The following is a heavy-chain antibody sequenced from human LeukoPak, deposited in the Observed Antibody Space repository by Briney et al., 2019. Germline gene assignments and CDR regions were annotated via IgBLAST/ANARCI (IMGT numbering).Heavy chain of an antibody. D-gene: IGHD3-9*01. CDR3: ARDLVDILTGYYSHDAFDI. Sequence: ASVKVSCKASGGTFSSYAISWVRQAPGQGLEWMGGIIPIFGTANYAQKFQGRVTITADESTSTAYMELSSLRSEDTAVYYCARDLVDILTGYYSHDAFDIWGQGTMVTVSS. J-gene: IGHJ3*02. V-gene: IGHV1-69*01. CDR1: GGTFSSYA. CDR2: IIPIFGTA.